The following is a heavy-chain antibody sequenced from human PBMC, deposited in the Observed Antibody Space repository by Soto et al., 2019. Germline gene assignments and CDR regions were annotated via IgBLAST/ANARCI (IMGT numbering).Heavy chain of an antibody. V-gene: IGHV3-30*18. CDR2: IPYDGSNK. J-gene: IGHJ6*02. D-gene: IGHD2-2*01. CDR1: GFTCIGYG. Sequence: PGGSQRVSCTASGFTCIGYGMHWVRQAPSKGLQWVAVIPYDGSNKYYADFVKGRFTISRDNLKNTLYLQMISLRAEDTAVYYCAKDYQLLNYYYYAMDVWGQGTTVTVS. CDR3: AKDYQLLNYYYYAMDV.